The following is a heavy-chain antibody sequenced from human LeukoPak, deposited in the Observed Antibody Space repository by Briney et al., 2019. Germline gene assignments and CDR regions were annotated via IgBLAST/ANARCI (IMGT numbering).Heavy chain of an antibody. D-gene: IGHD2-8*02. CDR3: ASLLRAVDTGAYYFDY. Sequence: GSSVKVSCKASGAIFSSYTFNWVRHAPGQGLEWMGRITPIPGITNYGGRFRGRVALTAETSTSTLYMNLSSLISEDTAVYYGASLLRAVDTGAYYFDYWGQGTLVTVSS. CDR2: ITPIPGIT. V-gene: IGHV1-69*02. J-gene: IGHJ4*02. CDR1: GAIFSSYT.